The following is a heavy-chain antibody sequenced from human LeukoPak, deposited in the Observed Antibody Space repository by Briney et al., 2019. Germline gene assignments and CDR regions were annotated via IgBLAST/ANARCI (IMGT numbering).Heavy chain of an antibody. J-gene: IGHJ4*02. CDR1: GFTFNSYE. CDR3: ARGGYSSSWYSGPFDY. D-gene: IGHD6-13*01. Sequence: GGSLRLSCAASGFTFNSYEMNWVRQAPGKGLEWVSYIGSSGTTIYYADSVKGRFTISRDNAKNSLYLQMDSLRGEDSAVYYCARGGYSSSWYSGPFDYWGQGTLVTVSS. V-gene: IGHV3-48*03. CDR2: IGSSGTTI.